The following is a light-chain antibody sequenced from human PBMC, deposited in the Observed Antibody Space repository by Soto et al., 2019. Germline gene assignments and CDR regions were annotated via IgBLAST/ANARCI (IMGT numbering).Light chain of an antibody. CDR3: CSYTTSSTVV. CDR1: SSDVGGYNY. CDR2: EVS. J-gene: IGLJ3*02. V-gene: IGLV2-14*01. Sequence: QSALTQPASVSGSPGQSITISCTGTSSDVGGYNYVSWYQQHPGKAPKIIIYEVSYRPSGVSNHFSGSKSGNTASLTISGLQAEDEADYYCCSYTTSSTVVFGGGTKVTVL.